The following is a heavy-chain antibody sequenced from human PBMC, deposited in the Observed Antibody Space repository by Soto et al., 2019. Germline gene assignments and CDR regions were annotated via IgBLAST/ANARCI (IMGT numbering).Heavy chain of an antibody. CDR3: AKEAAMVGDYYYYYGMDV. V-gene: IGHV3-23*01. CDR1: GFTFSSYA. J-gene: IGHJ6*02. CDR2: ISGSGGST. D-gene: IGHD5-18*01. Sequence: GGSLRLSCAASGFTFSSYAMSWVRQAPGKGLEWVSAISGSGGSTYYADSVKGRFTISRDNSKNTLYLQMNSLRAEDTAVYYCAKEAAMVGDYYYYYGMDVWGQGTTVTVSS.